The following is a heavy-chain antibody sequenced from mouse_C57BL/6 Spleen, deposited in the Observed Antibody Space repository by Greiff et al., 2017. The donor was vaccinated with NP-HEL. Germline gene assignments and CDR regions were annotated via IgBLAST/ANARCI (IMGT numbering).Heavy chain of an antibody. CDR2: IYPSDSET. J-gene: IGHJ2*01. CDR3: ATGSHYFDD. CDR1: GYTFTSYW. Sequence: QVQLKQPGAELVRPGSSVKLSCKASGYTFTSYWMDWVKQRPGQGLEWIGNIYPSDSETHYNQKFKDKATLTVDKSSSTAYMQLSSLTSEDSAVYYCATGSHYFDDWGQGTTLTVSS. V-gene: IGHV1-61*01.